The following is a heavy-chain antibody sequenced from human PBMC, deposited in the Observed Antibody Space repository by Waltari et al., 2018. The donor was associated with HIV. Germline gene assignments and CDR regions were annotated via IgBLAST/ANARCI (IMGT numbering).Heavy chain of an antibody. CDR3: ARETYYYDSSGPYFDY. Sequence: EVMLVESGGGLVQPGGSLSLSCAASGFTFSSYGMNWVRQAPGKGLEWVSFISSSSSTIYYADSVKGRFTISRDNAKNSLYLQMNSLRVEDTAVYYCARETYYYDSSGPYFDYWGQGTLVTVSS. CDR1: GFTFSSYG. D-gene: IGHD3-22*01. V-gene: IGHV3-48*01. J-gene: IGHJ4*02. CDR2: ISSSSSTI.